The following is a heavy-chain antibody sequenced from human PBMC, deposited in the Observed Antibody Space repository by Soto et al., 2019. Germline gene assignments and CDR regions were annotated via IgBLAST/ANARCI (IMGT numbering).Heavy chain of an antibody. V-gene: IGHV2-70*11. Sequence: GSGPTLVNPTQTLTLTCTFSGFSLSTSGMCVSWIRQPPGKALEWLARIDWDDDKYYSTSLKTRLTISKDTSKNQVVLTMTNMDPVDTATYYCARILVSYSSSPVNWFDPWGQGTLVTVSS. CDR3: ARILVSYSSSPVNWFDP. J-gene: IGHJ5*02. D-gene: IGHD6-6*01. CDR2: IDWDDDK. CDR1: GFSLSTSGMC.